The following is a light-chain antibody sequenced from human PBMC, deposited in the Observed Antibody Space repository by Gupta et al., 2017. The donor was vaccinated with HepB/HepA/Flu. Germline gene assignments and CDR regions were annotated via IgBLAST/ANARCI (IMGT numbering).Light chain of an antibody. V-gene: IGLV2-14*01. CDR2: AVS. CDR3: RSFTSTSSLSV. CDR1: SSDV. Sequence: QSALTQPASVSGSPGQSITISCTGTSSDVSWYQQHPGKAPKLMIYAVSNRPARVSYRFSGSKSGDTASLTISGLQAEDEADYYCRSFTSTSSLSVFGGGTKVTVL. J-gene: IGLJ2*01.